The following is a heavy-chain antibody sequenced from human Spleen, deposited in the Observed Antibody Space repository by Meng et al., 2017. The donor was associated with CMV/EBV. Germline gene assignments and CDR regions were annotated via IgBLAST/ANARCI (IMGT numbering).Heavy chain of an antibody. CDR1: GFSLSTHGVS. Sequence: LTLTCTFSGFSLSTHGVSVGWIRQPPGKALEWLALIYWDDDKRYRSPLKSRLTITKDTSKNQVALTMSNMDPLDTATYYCALPKGDYWGQGILVTVSS. CDR3: ALPKGDY. V-gene: IGHV2-5*02. J-gene: IGHJ4*02. CDR2: IYWDDDK.